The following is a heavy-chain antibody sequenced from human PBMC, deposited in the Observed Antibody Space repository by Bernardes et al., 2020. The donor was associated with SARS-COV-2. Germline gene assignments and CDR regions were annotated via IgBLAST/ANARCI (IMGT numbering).Heavy chain of an antibody. CDR3: ARTSGITTLGLLSPELDF. V-gene: IGHV3-21*01. CDR2: ISSSGPYI. CDR1: GFTFSSYN. D-gene: IGHD3-3*01. Sequence: GGSLRLSCAASGFTFSSYNMNWVRQAPGQGLAWVSSISSSGPYIHYADSMKGRFTISRDNAKKSLYLQMNSLRDDDTAVYYCARTSGITTLGLLSPELDFWGQGTLVTVSS. J-gene: IGHJ4*02.